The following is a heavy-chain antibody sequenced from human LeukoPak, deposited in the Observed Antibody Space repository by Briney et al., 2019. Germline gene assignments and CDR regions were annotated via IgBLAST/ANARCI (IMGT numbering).Heavy chain of an antibody. V-gene: IGHV4-31*03. CDR1: GGSISSGGYY. J-gene: IGHJ4*02. D-gene: IGHD6-19*01. CDR3: ARGGGYYSSGFDY. Sequence: SETLSLACTVSGGSISSGGYYWSWIRQHPGKGPEWIGYIYYSGSTYYNPSLKSRVTISVDTSKNQFSLKLSSVTAADTAVYYCARGGGYYSSGFDYWGQGTLVTVSS. CDR2: IYYSGST.